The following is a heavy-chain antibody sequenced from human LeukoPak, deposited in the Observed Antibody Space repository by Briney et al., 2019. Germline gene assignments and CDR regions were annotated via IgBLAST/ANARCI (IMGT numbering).Heavy chain of an antibody. CDR2: ISSSGSTI. D-gene: IGHD5-18*01. CDR3: AREGQLWSFYYYYYMDV. V-gene: IGHV3-48*04. Sequence: GGSLRLSCAASGFRFSDYWMNWVRQAPGKGLEWVSYISSSGSTIYYADSVKGRFTISRDNAKNSLYLQMNSLRAEDTAVYYCAREGQLWSFYYYYYMDVWGKGTTVTISS. J-gene: IGHJ6*03. CDR1: GFRFSDYW.